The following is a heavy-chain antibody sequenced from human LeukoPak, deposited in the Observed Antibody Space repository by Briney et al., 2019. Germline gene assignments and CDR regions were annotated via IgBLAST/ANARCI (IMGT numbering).Heavy chain of an antibody. Sequence: GASVKVSCKASGYTLTSYGISWVRQAPGQGLEWMGWISAYNGNTNYAQKLQGRVTTTTDTSTSTAYMELRSLRSDDTAVYYCTRDRSAVGDYWGQGTLVTVSS. V-gene: IGHV1-18*01. J-gene: IGHJ4*02. CDR2: ISAYNGNT. D-gene: IGHD6-19*01. CDR1: GYTLTSYG. CDR3: TRDRSAVGDY.